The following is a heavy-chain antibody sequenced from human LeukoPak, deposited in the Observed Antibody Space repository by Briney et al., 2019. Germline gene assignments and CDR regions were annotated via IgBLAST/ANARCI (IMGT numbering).Heavy chain of an antibody. V-gene: IGHV3-15*01. D-gene: IGHD3-22*01. CDR1: GFTFSNVW. CDR3: STTYYYDSSEGY. CDR2: IRRKTDGETT. Sequence: GGSLRLSCAASGFTFSNVWMSWVRQVPGKGLEWVGRIRRKTDGETTDHAAPVKGRFTISRDDSKNTLYLQMNSLKTEDTAVYYCSTTYYYDSSEGYWGQGTLVTVSS. J-gene: IGHJ4*02.